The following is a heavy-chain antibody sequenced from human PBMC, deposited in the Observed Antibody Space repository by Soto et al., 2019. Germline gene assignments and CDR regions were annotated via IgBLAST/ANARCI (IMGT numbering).Heavy chain of an antibody. D-gene: IGHD1-1*01. J-gene: IGHJ6*02. V-gene: IGHV1-69*12. Sequence: QVQLVQSGAEVKKPGSSVKVSCKASGGTFSSYAISWVRQAPGQGLEWMGGIIPIFGTANYAQKFQGRVTITADEPTSTAYMELSSLRSEDTAVYYCASNGRTGSLYYAGMDVWGQGTTVTVSS. CDR3: ASNGRTGSLYYAGMDV. CDR1: GGTFSSYA. CDR2: IIPIFGTA.